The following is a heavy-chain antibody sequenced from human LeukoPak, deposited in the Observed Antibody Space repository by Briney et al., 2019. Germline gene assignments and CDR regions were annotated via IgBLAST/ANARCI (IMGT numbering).Heavy chain of an antibody. CDR2: ISSSGSTI. J-gene: IGHJ4*02. CDR1: GFTFSDYY. CDR3: ARSKRRGYSSSWYDY. D-gene: IGHD6-13*01. Sequence: GGSLRLSCAASGFTFSDYYRSWILQAPGKGLACVSYISSSGSTIYYADSVKGRFTISRDNAKNSLYLQMNSLRAEDTAVYYCARSKRRGYSSSWYDYWGQGTLVTVSS. V-gene: IGHV3-11*01.